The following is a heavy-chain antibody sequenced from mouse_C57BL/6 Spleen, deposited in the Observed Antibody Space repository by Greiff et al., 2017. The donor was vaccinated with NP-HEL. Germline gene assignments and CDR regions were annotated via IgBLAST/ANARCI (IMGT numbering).Heavy chain of an antibody. D-gene: IGHD6-1*01. CDR3: ARERQYWYFDV. J-gene: IGHJ1*03. V-gene: IGHV1-66*01. CDR1: GYSFTSYY. Sequence: VQLQQSGPELVKPGASVKISCKASGYSFTSYYIHWVKQRPGQGLEWIGWIYPGSGNTKYNEKFKGKAPLTADTSSSTAYMQLCSLTSEDSAVYYCARERQYWYFDVWGTGTTVTVSS. CDR2: IYPGSGNT.